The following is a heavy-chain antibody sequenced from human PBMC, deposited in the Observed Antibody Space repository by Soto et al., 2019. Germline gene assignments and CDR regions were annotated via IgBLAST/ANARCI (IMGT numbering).Heavy chain of an antibody. CDR1: GGSVYSNGHY. Sequence: PSETLSLTCIVSGGSVYSNGHYWGWIRQPPGKGLERIGSIDNNGVTNYNSSLKSRVTISRDTSKNQFSLRLTSVTAADTAVYYCGKILVGATGHTDADSWGPGTLVTVSS. CDR3: GKILVGATGHTDADS. D-gene: IGHD2-15*01. CDR2: IDNNGVT. J-gene: IGHJ4*02. V-gene: IGHV4-39*01.